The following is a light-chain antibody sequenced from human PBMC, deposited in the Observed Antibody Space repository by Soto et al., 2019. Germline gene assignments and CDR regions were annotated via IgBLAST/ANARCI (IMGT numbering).Light chain of an antibody. CDR1: QSVSTN. J-gene: IGKJ2*01. CDR3: QQYNKRPPVT. V-gene: IGKV3-15*01. CDR2: SAS. Sequence: IVMTQSPATLSVSPGERATLSCRASQSVSTNLAWYQQKPGQAPRLLIYSASTRPPGIPPRFSGSESGTEFTLTITSLQSGDFAVDYCQQYNKRPPVTFGQGTKLEIK.